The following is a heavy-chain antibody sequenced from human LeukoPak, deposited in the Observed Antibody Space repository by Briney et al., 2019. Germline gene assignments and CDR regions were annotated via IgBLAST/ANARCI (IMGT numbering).Heavy chain of an antibody. V-gene: IGHV3-15*01. CDR2: IKSKTDGGTT. D-gene: IGHD3-22*01. Sequence: GGSLRLSCAASGFTFSSYGMSWVRQAPGKGLEWVGRIKSKTDGGTTDYAAPVKGRFTISRDDSKNTLYLQMNSLKTEDTAVYYCTTAGGHYYYDSSGYVANWFDPWGQGTLVTVSS. CDR3: TTAGGHYYYDSSGYVANWFDP. J-gene: IGHJ5*02. CDR1: GFTFSSYG.